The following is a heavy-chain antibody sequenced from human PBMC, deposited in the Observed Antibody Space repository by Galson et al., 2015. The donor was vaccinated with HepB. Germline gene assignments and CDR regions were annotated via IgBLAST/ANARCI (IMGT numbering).Heavy chain of an antibody. CDR1: GFTFSSYG. CDR3: ARGLATISFFYYYYGMDV. D-gene: IGHD5-24*01. CDR2: IWYDGSNK. V-gene: IGHV3-33*01. J-gene: IGHJ6*02. Sequence: SLRLSCAASGFTFSSYGMHWVRQAPGKGLEWVAVIWYDGSNKYYADSVKGRFTISRDNSKNTLYLQMNSLRAEDTAVYYCARGLATISFFYYYYGMDVWGQGTTVTVSS.